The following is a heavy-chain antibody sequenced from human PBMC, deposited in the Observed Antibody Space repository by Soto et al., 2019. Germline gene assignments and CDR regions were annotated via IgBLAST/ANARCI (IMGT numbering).Heavy chain of an antibody. D-gene: IGHD3-22*01. CDR3: AKGTSYGQVVITTFDY. Sequence: EVQLLESGGGLVQPGGSLRLSCAASGFTFSSYAMSWVRQAPGKGLEWVSAISGSGGSTYYADSVKGRFTISRDNSKNTLYLQMNSLRAEDTAVYYCAKGTSYGQVVITTFDYWGQGTLVTVSS. V-gene: IGHV3-23*01. CDR2: ISGSGGST. CDR1: GFTFSSYA. J-gene: IGHJ4*02.